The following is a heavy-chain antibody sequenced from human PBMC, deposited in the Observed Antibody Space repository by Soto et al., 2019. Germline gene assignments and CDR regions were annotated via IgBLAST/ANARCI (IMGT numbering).Heavy chain of an antibody. D-gene: IGHD5-12*01. Sequence: QVQLVQSGAEVKKPGASVKVSCKVSGYTLTELSMHWVRQAPGKGLEWMGGFDPEDGETIYAQKFQGRVTMNEDTSTDTAYMELSSLRSEDTAVYYCATSVVATITDAFDIWGQGTMVTGSS. CDR1: GYTLTELS. CDR3: ATSVVATITDAFDI. CDR2: FDPEDGET. J-gene: IGHJ3*02. V-gene: IGHV1-24*01.